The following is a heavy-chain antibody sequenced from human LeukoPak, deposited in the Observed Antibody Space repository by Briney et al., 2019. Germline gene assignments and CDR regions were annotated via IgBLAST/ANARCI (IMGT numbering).Heavy chain of an antibody. Sequence: PGGSLRLSCAASGFTFSSYAMSWVRQAPGKGLEWVAFIRYDGSNKYYADSVKGRFTISRDNSKNTLYLQMNSLRAEDTAVYYCAKVPTTVTFYYYYYGMDVWGQGTTVTVSS. V-gene: IGHV3-30*02. CDR3: AKVPTTVTFYYYYYGMDV. D-gene: IGHD4-17*01. CDR2: IRYDGSNK. CDR1: GFTFSSYA. J-gene: IGHJ6*02.